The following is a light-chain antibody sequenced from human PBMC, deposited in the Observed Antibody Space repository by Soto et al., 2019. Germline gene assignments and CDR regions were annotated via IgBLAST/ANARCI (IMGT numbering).Light chain of an antibody. J-gene: IGKJ4*01. CDR1: QSISSW. V-gene: IGKV1-5*01. CDR2: DAS. CDR3: QQSYSIPLT. Sequence: DIQMTQSPSTLSASVGDRVTITCRASQSISSWLAWYQQKPGKAPKLLIYDASSLERGVLSRFRGSGSGTDFTLTISSLQPEDFATYYCQQSYSIPLTFGGGTKVDIK.